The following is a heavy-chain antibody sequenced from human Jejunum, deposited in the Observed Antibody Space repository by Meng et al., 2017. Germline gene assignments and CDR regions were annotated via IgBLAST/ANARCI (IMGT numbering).Heavy chain of an antibody. V-gene: IGHV4-59*11. D-gene: IGHD3-10*01. CDR2: IFYSGNT. CDR1: GGSLSGHY. J-gene: IGHJ2*01. Sequence: LQESGPGLVKASATLSLACTVSGGSLSGHYWSWIRQPPGKGLEWIGHIFYSGNTNYNPALKSRVTISVDTSENRFSLQLHSVTAADTAVYYCASAGSSGWNWYFGLWGCGTLVTVSS. CDR3: ASAGSSGWNWYFGL.